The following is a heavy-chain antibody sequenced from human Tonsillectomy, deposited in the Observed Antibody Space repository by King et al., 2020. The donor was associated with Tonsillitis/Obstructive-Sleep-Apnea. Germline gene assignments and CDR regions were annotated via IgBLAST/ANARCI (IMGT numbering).Heavy chain of an antibody. J-gene: IGHJ4*02. CDR3: ARSVHGSGSYLFNY. CDR1: GGSINTYY. V-gene: IGHV4-59*01. D-gene: IGHD3-10*01. Sequence: VQLQESGPGLVKPSETLSLTCTVSGGSINTYYWSWIRQPPGKGLEWIGYIYYSGSTNYNPSLKSRVTISVDTSNNQFSLKLSSVTAADTAIYYCARSVHGSGSYLFNYWGQGTLVTVSS. CDR2: IYYSGST.